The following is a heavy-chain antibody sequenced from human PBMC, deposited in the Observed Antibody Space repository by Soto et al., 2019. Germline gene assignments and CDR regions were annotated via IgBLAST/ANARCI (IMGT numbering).Heavy chain of an antibody. D-gene: IGHD3-3*01. CDR2: MNPNSGNT. Sequence: ASVKVSCKASGYTFTSYDINWVRQATGQGLEWMGWMNPNSGNTGYAQKFQGRVTMTRNTSISTAYMELSSLRSEDTAVYFWARTDFWSGSHRGYWFDPWGQGTLVTVSS. V-gene: IGHV1-8*01. J-gene: IGHJ5*02. CDR3: ARTDFWSGSHRGYWFDP. CDR1: GYTFTSYD.